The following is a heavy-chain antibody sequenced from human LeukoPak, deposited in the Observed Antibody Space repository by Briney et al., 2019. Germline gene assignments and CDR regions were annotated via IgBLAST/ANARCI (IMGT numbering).Heavy chain of an antibody. V-gene: IGHV1-18*01. CDR2: ISAYNGNT. J-gene: IGHJ4*02. CDR3: ARGGRITIFGVVTGFDY. D-gene: IGHD3-3*01. Sequence: ASVKVSCKASGYTFTSYGISWVRQAPGQGLEWMGWISAYNGNTNYAQKLQGRVTMTTDTSTSTAYMELRSLRSGDTAVYYCARGGRITIFGVVTGFDYWGQGTLVTVSS. CDR1: GYTFTSYG.